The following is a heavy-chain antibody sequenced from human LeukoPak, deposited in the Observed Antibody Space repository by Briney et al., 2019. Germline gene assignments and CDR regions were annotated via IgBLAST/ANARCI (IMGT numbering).Heavy chain of an antibody. CDR1: GYTFSTYD. CDR2: MNPNSANT. V-gene: IGHV1-8*02. CDR3: ARAIRYQLLSDY. D-gene: IGHD2-2*01. Sequence: ASVKASXKTSGYTFSTYDINWLRQAAGQGLEWMGWMNPNSANTGFAQKFQGRAAITRDTSTATAYLELSGLTSEDTAVYYCARAIRYQLLSDYWGQGTLVTVSS. J-gene: IGHJ4*02.